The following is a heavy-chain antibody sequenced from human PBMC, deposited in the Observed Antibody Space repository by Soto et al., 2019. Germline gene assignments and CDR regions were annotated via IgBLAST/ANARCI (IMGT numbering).Heavy chain of an antibody. CDR2: IRSKAYGGTT. V-gene: IGHV3-49*03. D-gene: IGHD3-9*01. CDR3: TRAPALRYFDWLPVYYGMDV. Sequence: PGGSLRLACTASGFTFGDYAMSWFRQAPGKGLEWVGFIRSKAYGGTTEYAASVKGRFTISRDDSKSIAYLQMNSLKTEDTAVYYCTRAPALRYFDWLPVYYGMDVWGQGTTVTVSS. CDR1: GFTFGDYA. J-gene: IGHJ6*02.